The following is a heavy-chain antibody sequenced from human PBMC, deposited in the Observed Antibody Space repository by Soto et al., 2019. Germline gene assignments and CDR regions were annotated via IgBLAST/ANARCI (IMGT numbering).Heavy chain of an antibody. V-gene: IGHV3-30-3*01. Sequence: QVQLVESGGGVVQPGRALRLSCAASGFTFSSYAMHWVRQAPGKGLEWVAVISYDGSNKYYADSVKGRFTISRDNFKNTLYLQMNSLRAEDTAVYYCARARDAFDIWGQGTMVTVSS. CDR1: GFTFSSYA. J-gene: IGHJ3*02. CDR2: ISYDGSNK. CDR3: ARARDAFDI.